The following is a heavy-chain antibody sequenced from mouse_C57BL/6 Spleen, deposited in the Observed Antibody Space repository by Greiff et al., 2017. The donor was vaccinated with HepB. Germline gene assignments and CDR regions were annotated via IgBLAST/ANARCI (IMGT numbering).Heavy chain of an antibody. Sequence: EVQLQQSGPELVKPGASVKISCKASGYSFTGYYMNWVKQSPEKSLEWIGEINPSTGGTTYNQKFKAKATLTVDKSSSTAYMQLKSLTSEDSAVYYCARQDYGSSYENYWGQSTTLTVSS. V-gene: IGHV1-42*01. CDR3: ARQDYGSSYENY. CDR1: GYSFTGYY. J-gene: IGHJ2*01. D-gene: IGHD1-1*01. CDR2: INPSTGGT.